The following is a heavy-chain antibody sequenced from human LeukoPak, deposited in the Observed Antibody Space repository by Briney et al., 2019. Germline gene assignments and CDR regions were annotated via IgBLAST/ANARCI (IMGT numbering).Heavy chain of an antibody. CDR3: AREVQLERLAFGKEGSAFDY. D-gene: IGHD1-1*01. V-gene: IGHV3-48*03. Sequence: GGSLRLSCAASGFTFSSYEMNWVRQAPGKGLEWVSYISISGTTIFYTDSVKGRFTISRDNAKNSLYLQMNSLRAEDTAVYYCAREVQLERLAFGKEGSAFDYWGQGTLVTVSS. CDR1: GFTFSSYE. CDR2: ISISGTTI. J-gene: IGHJ4*02.